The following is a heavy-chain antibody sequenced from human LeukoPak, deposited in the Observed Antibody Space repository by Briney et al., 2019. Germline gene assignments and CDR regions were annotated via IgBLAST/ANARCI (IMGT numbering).Heavy chain of an antibody. CDR3: ARDFGVVRNWFDP. J-gene: IGHJ5*02. Sequence: GGSLRLSCAASGFTFSNYWMSWVRQAPGKGLEWVASIKEHGSEKYYVDSVKGRSTISRDDAKNSVYLQMDSLRAEDTAVYYCARDFGVVRNWFDPWGQGTLVTVSS. CDR2: IKEHGSEK. CDR1: GFTFSNYW. V-gene: IGHV3-7*01. D-gene: IGHD3-3*01.